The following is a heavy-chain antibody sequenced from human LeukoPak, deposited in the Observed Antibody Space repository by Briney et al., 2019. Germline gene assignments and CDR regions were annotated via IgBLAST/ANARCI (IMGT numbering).Heavy chain of an antibody. CDR3: ARASHSSGWYLEYYYGMDV. V-gene: IGHV3-21*01. Sequence: GSLRLSCAASGFTFSSYSMNWVRQAPGKGLEWVSSISSSSSYIYYADSVKGRFTISRDNAKNSLYLQMNSLRAEDTAVYYCARASHSSGWYLEYYYGMDVWGQGTTVTVSS. CDR2: ISSSSSYI. D-gene: IGHD6-19*01. J-gene: IGHJ6*02. CDR1: GFTFSSYS.